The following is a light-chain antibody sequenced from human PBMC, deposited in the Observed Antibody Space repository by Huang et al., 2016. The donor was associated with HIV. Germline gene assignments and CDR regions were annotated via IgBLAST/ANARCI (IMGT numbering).Light chain of an antibody. CDR3: QQSYSTS. Sequence: DIQMTQSPSSLSASVGDRVTITCRASQSISNYLNWYQQKPGKAPKLLIYAASSLQSGVPSRFSGGGSGTDFTPTITSLQPEDFATYYCQQSYSTSFGGGTKVEIK. V-gene: IGKV1-39*01. CDR2: AAS. CDR1: QSISNY. J-gene: IGKJ4*01.